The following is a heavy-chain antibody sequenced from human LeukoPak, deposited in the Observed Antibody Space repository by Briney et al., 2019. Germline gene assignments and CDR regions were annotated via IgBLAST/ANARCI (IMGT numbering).Heavy chain of an antibody. CDR1: GGAISSYY. V-gene: IGHV4-59*08. D-gene: IGHD6-13*01. Sequence: ASETLSLTCAVSGGAISSYYWGWIRQPPGKGLEWIGYGHHSDTANYNPSLKSRVTISVDTSKSHFSLKLTSVTAADTAVYYCAGRTSASGTFYYWGQGTLVTVSS. CDR2: GHHSDTA. J-gene: IGHJ4*02. CDR3: AGRTSASGTFYY.